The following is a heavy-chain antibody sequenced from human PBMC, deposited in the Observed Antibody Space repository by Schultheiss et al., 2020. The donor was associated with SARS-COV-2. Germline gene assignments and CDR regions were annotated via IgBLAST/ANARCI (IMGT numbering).Heavy chain of an antibody. CDR3: ARRVATGPAPFDS. CDR1: GFTFSTYG. J-gene: IGHJ4*02. V-gene: IGHV3-30*03. CDR2: ISYDGTMQ. Sequence: GGSLRLSCAASGFTFSTYGMHWVRQAPGKGLEWVAVISYDGTMQFYKDSVKGRFTISRDNSKNTLYLQMDSLRVEDTAVYYCARRVATGPAPFDSWGQGTLVTVSS. D-gene: IGHD5-12*01.